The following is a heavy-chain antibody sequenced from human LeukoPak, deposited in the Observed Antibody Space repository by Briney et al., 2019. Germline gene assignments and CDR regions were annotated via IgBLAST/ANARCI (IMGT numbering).Heavy chain of an antibody. CDR3: ARGVSLLTGYMDV. J-gene: IGHJ6*03. V-gene: IGHV3-30*01. D-gene: IGHD5/OR15-5a*01. Sequence: PGGSLRLSCAASGFTFSSYAMHWVRQAPGKGLEWVAVISYDGSNKYYADSVKGRFTISRDNSKNTLYLQMNSLRAEDTAVYYCARGVSLLTGYMDVWGQGTTVTVSS. CDR1: GFTFSSYA. CDR2: ISYDGSNK.